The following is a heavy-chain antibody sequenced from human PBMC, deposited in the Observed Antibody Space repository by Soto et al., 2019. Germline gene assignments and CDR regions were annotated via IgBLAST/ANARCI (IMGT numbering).Heavy chain of an antibody. CDR3: ASTRGYTYGYFRYFDY. CDR2: IYYSGNT. J-gene: IGHJ4*02. Sequence: SETLSLTCTVSGGSISSGDYYWSWIRQPPGKGLEWIGYIYYSGNTYSNPSLKSRATISVDTSKNQFSLKLSSVTAADTAVYYCASTRGYTYGYFRYFDYWGQGTLVTSPQ. CDR1: GGSISSGDYY. D-gene: IGHD5-18*01. V-gene: IGHV4-30-4*01.